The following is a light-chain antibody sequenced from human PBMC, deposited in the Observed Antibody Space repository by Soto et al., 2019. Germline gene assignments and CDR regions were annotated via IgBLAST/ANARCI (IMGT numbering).Light chain of an antibody. CDR2: DVS. Sequence: QSALTQPPSSSGSPGQSVTISCTGTSGDVGSYNDVSGYQQHQGKAPKLMIYDVSQRPSGVPDRFSGSKSGNTASLTVSGLQADDEADYYCSSSACSNILFSGGTKLTVL. CDR1: SGDVGSYND. V-gene: IGLV2-8*01. J-gene: IGLJ2*01. CDR3: SSSACSNIL.